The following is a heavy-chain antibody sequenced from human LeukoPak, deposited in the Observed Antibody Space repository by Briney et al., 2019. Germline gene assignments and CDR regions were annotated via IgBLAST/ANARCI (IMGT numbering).Heavy chain of an antibody. Sequence: ASVKVSCKASGYTFTSYGISWVRQAPGQGLEWMGWISAYNGNTNYAQKLQGRVTMTTDTSTSTAYMELRSLRSDDTAVYYCARDSPPAYYYGSGSYYIGWFDPWGQGTLVTVSS. CDR1: GYTFTSYG. CDR3: ARDSPPAYYYGSGSYYIGWFDP. D-gene: IGHD3-10*01. CDR2: ISAYNGNT. V-gene: IGHV1-18*01. J-gene: IGHJ5*02.